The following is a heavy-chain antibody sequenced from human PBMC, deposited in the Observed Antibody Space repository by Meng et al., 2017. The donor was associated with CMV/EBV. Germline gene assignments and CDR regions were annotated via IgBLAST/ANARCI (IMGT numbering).Heavy chain of an antibody. CDR2: ISSSSSYI. CDR1: GFTFSSYS. J-gene: IGHJ5*02. V-gene: IGHV3-21*01. D-gene: IGHD3-22*01. Sequence: SGFTFSSYSMNWVRQAPGKGLEWVSSISSSSSYIYYADSVKGRFTSSRDNAKNSLYLQMNSLRAEDTAVYYCARFPYYYDSSGYLGPWGQGTLVTVSS. CDR3: ARFPYYYDSSGYLGP.